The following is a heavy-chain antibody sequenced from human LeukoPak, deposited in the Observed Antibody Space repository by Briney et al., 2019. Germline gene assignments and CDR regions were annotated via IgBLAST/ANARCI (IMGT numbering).Heavy chain of an antibody. V-gene: IGHV3-74*01. CDR1: GFTLRSYE. D-gene: IGHD2-21*02. CDR2: INSDGSMT. J-gene: IGHJ4*02. CDR3: ARELPREVTLDY. Sequence: PRGSLRLSCAASGFTLRSYEMHWVRQAPGKGLLWVSRINSDGSMTGYADSVKGRFTISRDNAKNTLYLQMNSLTAEDTAIYYCARELPREVTLDYWGQGTLVTVSS.